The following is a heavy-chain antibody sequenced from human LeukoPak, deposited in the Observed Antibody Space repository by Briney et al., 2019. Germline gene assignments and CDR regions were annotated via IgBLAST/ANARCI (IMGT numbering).Heavy chain of an antibody. CDR3: ARGLYDFWSGYLDY. J-gene: IGHJ4*02. CDR2: IYYSGST. D-gene: IGHD3-3*01. V-gene: IGHV4-59*01. CDR1: GGSISSYY. Sequence: PSETLSLTCTVSGGSISSYYWSWIRQPPGKGLEWIGYIYYSGSTNYNPPLKSRVTISVDTSKNQFSLKLSSVTAADTAVYYCARGLYDFWSGYLDYWGQGTLVTVSS.